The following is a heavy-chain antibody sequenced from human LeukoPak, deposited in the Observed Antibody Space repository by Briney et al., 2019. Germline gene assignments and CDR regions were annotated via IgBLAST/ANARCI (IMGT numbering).Heavy chain of an antibody. V-gene: IGHV1-69*13. D-gene: IGHD3-10*01. Sequence: GASVKVSCKASGGTFSSYAISWVRQAPGQGLEWMGGIIPIFGTANYAQKFQGRVTITADESTSTAYMELSSLRSEDTAVYYCARGRLGELHDAFDIWGQGTMVTVSS. CDR3: ARGRLGELHDAFDI. CDR2: IIPIFGTA. CDR1: GGTFSSYA. J-gene: IGHJ3*02.